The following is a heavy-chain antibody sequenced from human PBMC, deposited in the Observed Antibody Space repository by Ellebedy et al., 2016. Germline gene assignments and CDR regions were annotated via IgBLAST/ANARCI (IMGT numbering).Heavy chain of an antibody. CDR3: ARHKNLRVAFDA. Sequence: SETLSLTCTVSGGSMSAYYWTWIRQPPGKGLEWIGFIYYDNGRANYNPSLQSRVTISVDRSKTQVSLKLSSVTAADTAVYYCARHKNLRVAFDAWGPGTMVTVSS. CDR2: IYYDNGRA. J-gene: IGHJ3*01. CDR1: GGSMSAYY. V-gene: IGHV4-59*08.